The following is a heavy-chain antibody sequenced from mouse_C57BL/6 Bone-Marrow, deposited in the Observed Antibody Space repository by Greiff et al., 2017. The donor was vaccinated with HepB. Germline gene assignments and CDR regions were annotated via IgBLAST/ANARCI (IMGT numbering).Heavy chain of an antibody. V-gene: IGHV5-17*01. CDR1: GFTFSDYR. Sequence: EVKLVESGGGLVKPGGSLKLSCAASGFTFSDYRMHWVRQAPEKGLEWVAYISSGSSTIYYADTVKGRFTISRDNAKNTLFLQMTSLRSEDTAMYYCAKITTVVDGDYWGQGTSVTVSS. CDR3: AKITTVVDGDY. J-gene: IGHJ4*01. D-gene: IGHD1-1*01. CDR2: ISSGSSTI.